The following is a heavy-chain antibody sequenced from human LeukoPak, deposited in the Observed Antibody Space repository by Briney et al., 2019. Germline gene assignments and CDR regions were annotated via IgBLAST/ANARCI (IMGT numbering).Heavy chain of an antibody. CDR1: GFTVSSNF. V-gene: IGHV3-66*01. Sequence: GGSLRLSCAASGFTVSSNFTGGVRQAPGRGLEWVSGMYSGGTTYDADSVKRRLTISRDNSKNTPYLQMNSLRAEDTAVYYCARVLYSGSYSFDYWGQGSLVTVSS. J-gene: IGHJ4*02. CDR3: ARVLYSGSYSFDY. CDR2: MYSGGTT. D-gene: IGHD1-26*01.